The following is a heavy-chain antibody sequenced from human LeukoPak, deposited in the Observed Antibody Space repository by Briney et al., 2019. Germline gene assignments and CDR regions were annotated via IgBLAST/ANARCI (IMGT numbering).Heavy chain of an antibody. Sequence: SETLSLTCTISGDSVSGSYWSWLRLPAGKGLEWIGRIYTSGRTNYNLALKGRVTMSVDTSKNQFSLKLTSVTAADTAVYYCAGLDSSGTDAFDIWGQGTMVTVSS. CDR3: AGLDSSGTDAFDI. CDR1: GDSVSGSY. V-gene: IGHV4-4*07. J-gene: IGHJ3*02. D-gene: IGHD3-22*01. CDR2: IYTSGRT.